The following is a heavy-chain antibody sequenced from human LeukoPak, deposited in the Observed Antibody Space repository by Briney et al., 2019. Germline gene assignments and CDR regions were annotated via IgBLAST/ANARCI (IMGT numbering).Heavy chain of an antibody. D-gene: IGHD3-3*01. CDR3: AKHYDFWSGYYKGWFDP. CDR2: ISSSSSYI. J-gene: IGHJ5*02. V-gene: IGHV3-21*04. Sequence: GGSLRLSCAASGFTFSSYSMNWVRQAPGKGLEWVSSISSSSSYIYYADSVKGRFTISRDNSKNTLYLQMNSLRAEDTAVYYCAKHYDFWSGYYKGWFDPWGQGTLVTVSS. CDR1: GFTFSSYS.